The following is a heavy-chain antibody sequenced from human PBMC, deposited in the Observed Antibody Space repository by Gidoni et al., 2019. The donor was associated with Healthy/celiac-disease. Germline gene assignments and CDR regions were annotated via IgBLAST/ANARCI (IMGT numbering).Heavy chain of an antibody. CDR2: ISGSGGST. J-gene: IGHJ4*02. Sequence: GKGLEWVSAISGSGGSTYYADSVKGRFTISRDNSKDTLYLQMNSLRAEDTAVYYCARDHGGSPADYWGQGTLVTVSS. CDR3: ARDHGGSPADY. V-gene: IGHV3-23*01. D-gene: IGHD1-26*01.